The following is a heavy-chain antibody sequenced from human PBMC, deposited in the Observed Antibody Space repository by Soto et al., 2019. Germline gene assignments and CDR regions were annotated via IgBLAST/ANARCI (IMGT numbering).Heavy chain of an antibody. D-gene: IGHD6-13*01. CDR2: IDWDDDK. Sequence: SGHTLVNPTQTLTLTCTFSGFSLSTSGMCVSWIRQPPGKALEWLALIDWDDDKYYSTSLKTRLTISKDTSKNQVVLTMTNMDPVDTATYYCARIISSSWYPPLEYYYYGMDVWGQGTTVTVSS. J-gene: IGHJ6*02. CDR3: ARIISSSWYPPLEYYYYGMDV. V-gene: IGHV2-70*01. CDR1: GFSLSTSGMC.